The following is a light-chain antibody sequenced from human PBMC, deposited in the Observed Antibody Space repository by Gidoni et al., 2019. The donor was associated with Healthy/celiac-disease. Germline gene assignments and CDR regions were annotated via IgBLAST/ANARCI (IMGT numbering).Light chain of an antibody. Sequence: DIVMTQSLDSLSVSLGERATINRKSSQSVLYSSNNKSYLAWYQQKPGQPPKLLIYWASTRESGVPDRFSGSGSGTDFTLTISGLQAEDVAVYYCQQYYSTPFTFGPXTKVDIK. CDR1: QSVLYSSNNKSY. CDR3: QQYYSTPFT. V-gene: IGKV4-1*01. J-gene: IGKJ3*01. CDR2: WAS.